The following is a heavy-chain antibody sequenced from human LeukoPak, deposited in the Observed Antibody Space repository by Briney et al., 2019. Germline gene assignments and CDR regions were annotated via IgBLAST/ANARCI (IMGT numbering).Heavy chain of an antibody. CDR3: AREVKTALDI. D-gene: IGHD3-22*01. CDR1: GFTVSSNY. J-gene: IGHJ3*02. CDR2: VHSGGTT. Sequence: GGSLRLSCAASGFTVSSNYMNWVRQAPGKGLEWVSVVHSGGTTYYADSVKGRFTISRDTSKNALYLQMNSLRAEDTAVYYCAREVKTALDIWGQGTTVTVSS. V-gene: IGHV3-53*01.